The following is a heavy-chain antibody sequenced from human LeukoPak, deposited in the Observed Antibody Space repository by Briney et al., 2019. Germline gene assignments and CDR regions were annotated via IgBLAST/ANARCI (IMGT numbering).Heavy chain of an antibody. V-gene: IGHV4-59*08. CDR2: IYYSGST. CDR1: GGSISSYY. J-gene: IGHJ6*02. CDR3: ARLNPYYYDSSGPYYYYGMDV. D-gene: IGHD3-22*01. Sequence: SETLSLTCTASGGSISSYYWSWIRQPPGKGLEWIGYIYYSGSTNYNPSLKSRVTISVDTSKNQFSLKLSSVTAADTAVYYCARLNPYYYDSSGPYYYYGMDVWGQGTTVTVSS.